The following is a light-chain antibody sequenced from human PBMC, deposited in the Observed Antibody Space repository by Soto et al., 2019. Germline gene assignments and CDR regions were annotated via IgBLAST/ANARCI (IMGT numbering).Light chain of an antibody. CDR2: KAS. V-gene: IGKV1-5*03. J-gene: IGKJ1*01. CDR1: QGISSW. CDR3: QQSKT. Sequence: DIQMTQSPSTLAAAVGDRVTITCRASQGISSWLAWYQQKPGKAPKLLIYKASSLESGVPSRFSGSGSGTEFTLIISSLQPDDFATYYCQQSKTFGQGTKVEIK.